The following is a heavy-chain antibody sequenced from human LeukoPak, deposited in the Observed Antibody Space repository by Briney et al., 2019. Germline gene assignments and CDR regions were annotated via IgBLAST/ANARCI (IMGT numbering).Heavy chain of an antibody. D-gene: IGHD2-2*01. V-gene: IGHV2-5*02. CDR2: IYWDDDK. CDR3: AHSEVVPASGLLFDY. Sequence: SGPTLVKPTQTLTLTCTFSGFSLSTSGVGVGWIRQPPGKALEWLALIYWDDDKRYSPSLKSRLTITKDTSKNQVVLTMTNTDPVDTATYYCAHSEVVPASGLLFDYWGQGTLVTVSS. J-gene: IGHJ4*02. CDR1: GFSLSTSGVG.